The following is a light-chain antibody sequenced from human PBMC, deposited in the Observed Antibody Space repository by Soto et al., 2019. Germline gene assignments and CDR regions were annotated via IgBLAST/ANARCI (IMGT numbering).Light chain of an antibody. CDR1: QSVNTN. CDR2: GAS. Sequence: EVVMTQSPDTLSVSPGERATLSCRASQSVNTNLAWYQQKLGQAPRLLIYGASTRATGISARFSGSGSGTESTLTISSLQSEDFAIYYCQQYNNWPRTFGQGTKVDIK. J-gene: IGKJ1*01. V-gene: IGKV3-15*01. CDR3: QQYNNWPRT.